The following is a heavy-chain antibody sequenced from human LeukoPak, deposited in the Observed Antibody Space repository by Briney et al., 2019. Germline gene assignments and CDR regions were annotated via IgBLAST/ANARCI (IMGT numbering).Heavy chain of an antibody. CDR3: ARRGITYSSSFFAF. Sequence: SETLSLTCAVSGVSIGSSNFYWGWIRQPPGKGLEWSGHIFYSGNTYYNPYLKSRVTISVDTSKNQSSLHLSSLTAADTATYYCARRGITYSSSFFAFWGQGTLVTVSS. V-gene: IGHV4-39*01. CDR1: GVSIGSSNFY. D-gene: IGHD1-26*01. CDR2: IFYSGNT. J-gene: IGHJ4*02.